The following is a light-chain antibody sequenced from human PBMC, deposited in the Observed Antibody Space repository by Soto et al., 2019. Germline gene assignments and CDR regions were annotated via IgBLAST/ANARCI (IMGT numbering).Light chain of an antibody. CDR3: QQRSNWPPIT. CDR2: GAY. Sequence: EIVMTQSPATLSVSPGERATLSCRTSQSVSSNLVCFQQKPGQPPRLIIYGAYTRATAIPARFSGSGSGTDFTLTISSLESEDFAVYYCQQRSNWPPITFGQGTRLDIK. J-gene: IGKJ5*01. V-gene: IGKV3-15*01. CDR1: QSVSSN.